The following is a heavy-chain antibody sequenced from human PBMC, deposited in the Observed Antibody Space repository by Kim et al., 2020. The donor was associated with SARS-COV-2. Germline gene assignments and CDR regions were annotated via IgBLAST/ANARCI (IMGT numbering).Heavy chain of an antibody. J-gene: IGHJ4*02. D-gene: IGHD5-12*01. CDR3: ARDDIVATIPFDY. Sequence: GGSLRLSCAASGFTFSSYWMSWVRQAPGKGLEWVANIKQDGSEKYYVDSVKGRFTISRDNAKNSLYLQMNSLRAEDTAVYYCARDDIVATIPFDYWGQGTLVTVSS. CDR2: IKQDGSEK. CDR1: GFTFSSYW. V-gene: IGHV3-7*03.